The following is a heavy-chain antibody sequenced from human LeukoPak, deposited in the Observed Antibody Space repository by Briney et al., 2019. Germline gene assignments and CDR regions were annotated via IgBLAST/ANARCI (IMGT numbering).Heavy chain of an antibody. CDR2: ISGSGGST. CDR3: ARDKKGIDY. Sequence: SGGSLRLSCAASGFTFSSYAMSWVRQAPGKGLEWVSAISGSGGSTYYADSMKGRFTISRDNARNSLYLQMNSLRAEDTAVYYCARDKKGIDYWGQGTLVTVSS. V-gene: IGHV3-23*01. J-gene: IGHJ4*02. D-gene: IGHD3-10*01. CDR1: GFTFSSYA.